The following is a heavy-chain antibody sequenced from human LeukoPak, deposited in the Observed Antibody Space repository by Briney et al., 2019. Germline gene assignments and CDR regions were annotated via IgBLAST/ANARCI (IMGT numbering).Heavy chain of an antibody. CDR1: GFTVSSTY. Sequence: GGSLRLSCIASGFTVSSTYMSWVRQAPGKGLEWVSVTYSGGSTYYAGSVKGRCTISRDNSKNTLYLQMNSLRGEDTAVYYCARVQRGIAVALDYWGQGTLATVSS. CDR3: ARVQRGIAVALDY. J-gene: IGHJ4*02. CDR2: TYSGGST. D-gene: IGHD6-19*01. V-gene: IGHV3-66*01.